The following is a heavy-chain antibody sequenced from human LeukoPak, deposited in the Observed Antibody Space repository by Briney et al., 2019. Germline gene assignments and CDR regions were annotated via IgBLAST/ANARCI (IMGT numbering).Heavy chain of an antibody. J-gene: IGHJ6*02. V-gene: IGHV3-53*01. CDR3: ARMLGWDPRDYGTDV. D-gene: IGHD1-26*01. CDR2: IYSGGST. CDR1: GFTVSSNY. Sequence: PGGSLRLSCAASGFTVSSNYMSWVRQAPGKGLEWVSVIYSGGSTYYADSVKGRFTISRDNSKNTLYLQMNSLRAEDTAVYYCARMLGWDPRDYGTDVWGQGTTVTVSS.